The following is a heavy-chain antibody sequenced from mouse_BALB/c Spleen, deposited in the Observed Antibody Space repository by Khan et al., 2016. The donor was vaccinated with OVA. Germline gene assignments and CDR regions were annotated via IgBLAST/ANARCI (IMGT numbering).Heavy chain of an antibody. J-gene: IGHJ4*01. CDR1: GYTFTDYA. V-gene: IGHV1S137*01. CDR3: ARGGLARYTKDY. CDR2: ISTYYGDA. Sequence: QVQLQQSGAELVRPGVSVTISCKGSGYTFTDYAMHWVKQSHAKSLEWIGVISTYYGDANYNQQFQGKATMTVDKSSNTAYMDLARMTSEDSAIYYCARGGLARYTKDYWGQGTSVTVSS.